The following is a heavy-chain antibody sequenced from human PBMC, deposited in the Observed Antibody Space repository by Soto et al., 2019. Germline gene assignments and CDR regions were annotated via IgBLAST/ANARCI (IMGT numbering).Heavy chain of an antibody. CDR3: ARGGYDILTGYPYPPHTHFDY. CDR2: IYYSGST. D-gene: IGHD3-9*01. CDR1: GGSISSYY. J-gene: IGHJ4*02. Sequence: PSETLSLTCTVSGGSISSYYWSWIRQPPGKGLEWIGYIYYSGSTNYNPSLKSRVTISVDTSKNQFSLKLSSVTAADTAVYYCARGGYDILTGYPYPPHTHFDYWGQGTLVTVSS. V-gene: IGHV4-59*01.